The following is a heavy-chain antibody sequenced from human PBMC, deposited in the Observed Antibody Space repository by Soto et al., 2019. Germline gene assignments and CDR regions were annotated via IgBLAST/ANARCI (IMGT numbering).Heavy chain of an antibody. CDR1: GFTFSSYK. Sequence: EGALRVSCAASGFTFSSYKMNWVRQAPGKGLEWISYIRSGGTTMYYADSVKGRSTISRDNAKNSLYLQMNSLTAEDTAVYYCAGRDGHNRRKAPYYHYYYGMHVWGQVTTVTVSS. CDR2: IRSGGTTM. D-gene: IGHD2-15*01. CDR3: AGRDGHNRRKAPYYHYYYGMHV. J-gene: IGHJ6*02. V-gene: IGHV3-48*03.